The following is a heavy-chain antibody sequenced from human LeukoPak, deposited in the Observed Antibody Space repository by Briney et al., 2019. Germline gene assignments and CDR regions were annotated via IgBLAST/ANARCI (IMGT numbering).Heavy chain of an antibody. J-gene: IGHJ6*03. CDR3: ASSGVRGVILYYYMDV. CDR2: ISSSSSYI. D-gene: IGHD3-10*01. V-gene: IGHV3-21*01. Sequence: GGSLRLSCAASGFPFSSYSMNWVRQAPGKGLEWVSSISSSSSYIYYADSVKGRFTISRDNAKNSLYLQMNSLRAEDTAVYYCASSGVRGVILYYYMDVWGKGTTVTVSS. CDR1: GFPFSSYS.